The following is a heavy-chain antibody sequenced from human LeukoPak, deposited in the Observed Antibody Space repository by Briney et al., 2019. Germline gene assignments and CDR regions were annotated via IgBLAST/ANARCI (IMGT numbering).Heavy chain of an antibody. J-gene: IGHJ4*02. V-gene: IGHV4-59*01. CDR1: GGSISSYY. D-gene: IGHD6-13*01. Sequence: SETLSLTCTVSGGSISSYYWSWIRQPPGKGLEWIGYIYYSGSTNYNPSPKSRVTISVDTSKNQFSLNLSSVTAADTAVYYCARTPSSSFAGYWGQGTLVTVSS. CDR3: ARTPSSSFAGY. CDR2: IYYSGST.